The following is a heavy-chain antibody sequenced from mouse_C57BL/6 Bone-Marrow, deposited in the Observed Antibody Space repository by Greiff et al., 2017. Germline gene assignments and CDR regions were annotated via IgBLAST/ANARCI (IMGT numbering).Heavy chain of an antibody. J-gene: IGHJ2*01. CDR2: ISGGGGNT. V-gene: IGHV5-9*01. Sequence: EVKVVESGGGLVKPGGSLKLSCAASGFTFSSYTMSWVRQTPEKRLAWVATISGGGGNTYYPVSVKGRFTISRDNAKNTVYLQMSSMRAEEPAFYYCARRDSRFYFDYWGKGTTLTVSS. CDR1: GFTFSSYT. CDR3: ARRDSRFYFDY. D-gene: IGHD1-1*01.